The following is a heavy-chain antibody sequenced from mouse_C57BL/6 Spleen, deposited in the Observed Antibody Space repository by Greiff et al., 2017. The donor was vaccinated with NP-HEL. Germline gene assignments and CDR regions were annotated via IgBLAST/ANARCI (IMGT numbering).Heavy chain of an antibody. D-gene: IGHD1-1*01. CDR2: INYDGSST. CDR3: ARAPHYYGSSYDAMDY. J-gene: IGHJ4*01. V-gene: IGHV5-16*01. Sequence: EVMLVESEGGLVQPGSSMKLSCTASGFTFSDYYMAWVRQVPEKGLEWVANINYDGSSTYYLDSLKSRFIISRDNAKNILYLQMSSLKSEDTATYYCARAPHYYGSSYDAMDYWGQGTSVTVSS. CDR1: GFTFSDYY.